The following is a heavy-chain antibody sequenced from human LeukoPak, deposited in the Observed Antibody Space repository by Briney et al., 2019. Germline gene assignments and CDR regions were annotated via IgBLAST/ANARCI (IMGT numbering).Heavy chain of an antibody. CDR3: ARDSCSGGSCYSAFDY. V-gene: IGHV3-33*01. CDR1: GFTFSSYG. J-gene: IGHJ4*02. Sequence: PGGSLRLSCAASGFTFSSYGMHWVRQAPGKGLEWVAVIWYDGSNKYYADSVKGRFTISRDNSKNTPYLQMNSLRAEDTAVYYCARDSCSGGSCYSAFDYWGQGTLVTVSS. D-gene: IGHD2-15*01. CDR2: IWYDGSNK.